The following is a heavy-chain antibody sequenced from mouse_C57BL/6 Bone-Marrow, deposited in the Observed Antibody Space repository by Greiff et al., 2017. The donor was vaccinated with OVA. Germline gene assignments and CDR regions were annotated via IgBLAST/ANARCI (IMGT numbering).Heavy chain of an antibody. CDR1: GYTFTSYW. CDR3: ARSKTAQATYYYAMDY. Sequence: VQRVESGAELAKPGASVKLSCKASGYTFTSYWMHWVKQRPGQGLEWIGYINPSSGYTKYNQKFKDKATLTADKSSSTAYMQLSSLTYEDSAVYYCARSKTAQATYYYAMDYWGQGTSVTVSS. V-gene: IGHV1-7*01. CDR2: INPSSGYT. J-gene: IGHJ4*01. D-gene: IGHD3-2*02.